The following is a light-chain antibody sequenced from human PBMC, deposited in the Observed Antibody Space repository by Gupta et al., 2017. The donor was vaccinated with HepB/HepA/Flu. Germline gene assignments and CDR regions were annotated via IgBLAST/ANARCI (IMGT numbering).Light chain of an antibody. CDR3: LQALQSRT. CDR2: LGS. V-gene: IGKV2-28*01. Sequence: EIVMTESPLSLPVTPGEPASISCRSSQSVLHSNGYNYLDWYLQKPGQSPQLLIYLGSNRASGVPDRFSCSGSGTDFTLKISRVEAEDVGVYYCLQALQSRTFGQGTKVEIK. CDR1: QSVLHSNGYNY. J-gene: IGKJ1*01.